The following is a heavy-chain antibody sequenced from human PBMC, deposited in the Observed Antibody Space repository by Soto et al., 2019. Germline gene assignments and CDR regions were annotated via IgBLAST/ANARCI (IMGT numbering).Heavy chain of an antibody. D-gene: IGHD3-10*01. Sequence: EVQLLESGGGLEQPGGSLRLSCEASGFTFSSYAMSWVRQAPGKGLEWVSGINTRGTRTYYADSVKGRFTVSRDNSKNTLYLQMNSLRAEDTAVYYCAKDVFHDSDNYRTDFDSWGQGTLVTVSS. CDR3: AKDVFHDSDNYRTDFDS. CDR2: INTRGTRT. V-gene: IGHV3-23*01. J-gene: IGHJ5*01. CDR1: GFTFSSYA.